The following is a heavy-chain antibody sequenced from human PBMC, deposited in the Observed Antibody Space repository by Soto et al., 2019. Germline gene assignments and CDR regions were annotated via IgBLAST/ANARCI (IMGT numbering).Heavy chain of an antibody. CDR1: GGSFSGYY. Sequence: PXATLSLTFAVYGGSFSGYYWSWIRQPPGKGLEWIGEINHSGSTNYNPSLKSRVTISVDTSKNQFSLKLNSVTAADTAVYYCARGPKGEVGGTWYYYAMDVWGQGTTVTVSS. J-gene: IGHJ6*02. CDR2: INHSGST. V-gene: IGHV4-34*01. D-gene: IGHD1-26*01. CDR3: ARGPKGEVGGTWYYYAMDV.